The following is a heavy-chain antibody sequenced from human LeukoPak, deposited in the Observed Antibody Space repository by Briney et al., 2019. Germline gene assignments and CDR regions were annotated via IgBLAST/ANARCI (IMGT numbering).Heavy chain of an antibody. J-gene: IGHJ4*02. CDR1: GGSISSYY. D-gene: IGHD6-19*01. CDR3: AREGYSSGWFDY. V-gene: IGHV4-59*01. CDR2: IYYSGST. Sequence: PSETLSLTCTVSGGSISSYYWSWLRQPPGKGLEWIGYIYYSGSTNYNPSLKSRVTISVDTSKNQFSLKLSSVTAADTAVYYCAREGYSSGWFDYWGQGTLVTVSS.